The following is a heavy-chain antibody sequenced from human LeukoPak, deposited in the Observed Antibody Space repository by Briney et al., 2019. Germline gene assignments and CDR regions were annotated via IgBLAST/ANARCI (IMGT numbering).Heavy chain of an antibody. V-gene: IGHV1-2*02. J-gene: IGHJ4*02. CDR2: INPNSGGT. CDR1: GYTFTGYY. Sequence: ASVKVSCKASGYTFTGYYMHWVRQAPGQGLEWMGWINPNSGGTNYAQKFQGRVTMTRDTSISTAYMELSRLRSDDTAVYYCARDEGTHPTTDDYWGQGTLVTVSS. D-gene: IGHD4-17*01. CDR3: ARDEGTHPTTDDY.